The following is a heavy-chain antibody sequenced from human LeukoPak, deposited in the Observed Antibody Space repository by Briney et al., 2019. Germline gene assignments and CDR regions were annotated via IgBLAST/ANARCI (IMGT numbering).Heavy chain of an antibody. V-gene: IGHV1-2*02. J-gene: IGHJ5*02. CDR3: ARVRWELGDWFDP. CDR1: GYSFTGYY. D-gene: IGHD1-26*01. Sequence: ASVKVSCKASGYSFTGYYMHWVRQAPGQGLEWMGWINPNSGGTNYAQKFQGRVTMTRDTSISTAYMELSRLRSDDTAVYYCARVRWELGDWFDPWGQGTLVTVSS. CDR2: INPNSGGT.